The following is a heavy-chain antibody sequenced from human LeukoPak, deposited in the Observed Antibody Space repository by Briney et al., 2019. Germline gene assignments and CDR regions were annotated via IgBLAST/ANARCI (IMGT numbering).Heavy chain of an antibody. V-gene: IGHV3-9*01. CDR3: ARRGYRKGYDDAFDI. J-gene: IGHJ3*02. CDR1: GFKFDDYA. D-gene: IGHD5-18*01. Sequence: GGSLRLSCAASGFKFDDYAMHWVRQAPGKGLEWVSTITYNSADIGYVDSVKGRFTISRDNAKNSLYLLMNDLRVEDAALYYCARRGYRKGYDDAFDIWGQGTMVTVSS. CDR2: ITYNSADI.